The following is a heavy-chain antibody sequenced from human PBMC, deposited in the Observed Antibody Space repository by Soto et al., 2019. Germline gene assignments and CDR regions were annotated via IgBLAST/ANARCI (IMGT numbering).Heavy chain of an antibody. V-gene: IGHV1-69*08. CDR1: GGTFSSYT. Sequence: QVQLVQSGAEVKKPGSSVKVSCKASGGTFSSYTISWVRQAPGQGLEWMGRIIPILGIANYAQKFQGRVTITADKSTSTAYMELSSLRSEDTAVYYCAIDVDYYDSSGSTPQLTWGQGTLVTVSS. CDR2: IIPILGIA. J-gene: IGHJ5*02. D-gene: IGHD3-22*01. CDR3: AIDVDYYDSSGSTPQLT.